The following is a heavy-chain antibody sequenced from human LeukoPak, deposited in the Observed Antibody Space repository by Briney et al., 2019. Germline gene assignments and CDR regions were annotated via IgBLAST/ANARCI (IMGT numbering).Heavy chain of an antibody. Sequence: SETLSLTCTVSGASINTYYWSWIRQPAGKGLEWLGRIYTSSGSTNYSPSLKSRVTMSVDTSKNQFSLKLSSVTAADTAVYYCARDRTTVKDWYFDLWGRGTLVTVSS. J-gene: IGHJ2*01. CDR2: IYTSSGST. CDR3: ARDRTTVKDWYFDL. CDR1: GASINTYY. V-gene: IGHV4-4*07. D-gene: IGHD4-17*01.